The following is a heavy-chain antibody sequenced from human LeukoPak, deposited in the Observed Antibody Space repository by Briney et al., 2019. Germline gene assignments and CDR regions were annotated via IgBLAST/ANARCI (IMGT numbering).Heavy chain of an antibody. CDR2: IYYSGST. Sequence: SETLSLTCTVSGGSISSSSYYWGWIRQPPGKGLEWIGSIYYSGSTYYNPSLKSRVTISVDTSKNQFSLKPSSVTAADTAVYYCARRDSSGWYYAFDIWGQGTMVTVSS. J-gene: IGHJ3*02. CDR1: GGSISSSSYY. V-gene: IGHV4-39*01. CDR3: ARRDSSGWYYAFDI. D-gene: IGHD6-19*01.